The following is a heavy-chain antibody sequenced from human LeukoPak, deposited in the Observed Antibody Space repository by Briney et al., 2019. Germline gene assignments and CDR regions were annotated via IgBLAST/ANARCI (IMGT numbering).Heavy chain of an antibody. CDR2: IYYSGST. V-gene: IGHV4-30-4*01. J-gene: IGHJ4*02. CDR3: AKAFITIFGVVTYYFDY. D-gene: IGHD3-3*01. CDR1: GGSISSGDYY. Sequence: SQTLSLTCTVSGGSISSGDYYWSWLRQPPGQGLEWIGYIYYSGSTYYNPSLKSRVTISVDTSKNQFSLKLSSVTAADTAVYYCAKAFITIFGVVTYYFDYWGQGTLVTVSS.